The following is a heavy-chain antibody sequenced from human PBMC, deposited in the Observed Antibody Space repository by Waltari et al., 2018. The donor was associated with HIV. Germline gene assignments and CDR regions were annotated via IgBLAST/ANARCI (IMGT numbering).Heavy chain of an antibody. J-gene: IGHJ5*02. V-gene: IGHV4-34*01. Sequence: QLQQCGTVLVNVSETLSLTCAVYVGSFGDDSWGWIRQSPETGLEWIGEINSRGSAKYSPSFRGRVSMAVDTSKNQFSLRLRFVTAADTGLYYCVTQRRNVGTTGWFDPWGQGTLVTASS. CDR1: VGSFGDDS. CDR2: INSRGSA. D-gene: IGHD1-1*01. CDR3: VTQRRNVGTTGWFDP.